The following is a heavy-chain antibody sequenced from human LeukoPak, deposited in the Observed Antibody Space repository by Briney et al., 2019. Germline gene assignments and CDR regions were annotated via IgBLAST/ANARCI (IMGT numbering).Heavy chain of an antibody. CDR1: GGSFSGYY. J-gene: IGHJ4*02. D-gene: IGHD5-18*01. Sequence: SETLSLTCAVYGGSFSGYYWSWIRQPPGKGLEWIGEINHSGSTNYNPSLKSRVPLSVATSKNQFSLKLSSVTAADTAVYYCARTTKRGYSYGYLGGFDYWGQGTLVTVSS. V-gene: IGHV4-34*01. CDR2: INHSGST. CDR3: ARTTKRGYSYGYLGGFDY.